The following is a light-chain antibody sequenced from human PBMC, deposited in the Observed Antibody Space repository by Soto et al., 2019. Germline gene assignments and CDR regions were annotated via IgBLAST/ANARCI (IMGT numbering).Light chain of an antibody. CDR2: DVS. V-gene: IGKV1-5*01. Sequence: DIQMTQSPSTLSASVGDTVTITCRASQSTSSWLAWYQQKPGKAPKVLIYDVSSLESGVPSRFSGSGSGTEFTLTINSLQPDDFATYYCQQYNTYSGTFGPGTQVDIK. J-gene: IGKJ1*01. CDR3: QQYNTYSGT. CDR1: QSTSSW.